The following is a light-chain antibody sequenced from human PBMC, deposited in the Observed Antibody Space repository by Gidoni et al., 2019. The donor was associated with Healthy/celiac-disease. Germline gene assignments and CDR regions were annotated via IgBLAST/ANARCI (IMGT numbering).Light chain of an antibody. CDR3: QQYNNWSYT. V-gene: IGKV3-15*01. Sequence: EIVLTQSPATLSVSPGERATRSCRASQSVSSNLAWYQQKPGQAPRLLIYGASTRATGIPARFSGSGSGTEFTLTISSLQSEDFAVYYCQQYNNWSYTFGQXTKLEIK. CDR1: QSVSSN. CDR2: GAS. J-gene: IGKJ2*01.